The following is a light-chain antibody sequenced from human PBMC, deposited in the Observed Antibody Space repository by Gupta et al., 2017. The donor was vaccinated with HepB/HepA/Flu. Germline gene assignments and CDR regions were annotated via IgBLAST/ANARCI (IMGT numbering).Light chain of an antibody. CDR2: WAS. J-gene: IGKJ4*01. CDR3: QQYYSTPLT. CDR1: QSVLYSSNNKNY. V-gene: IGKV4-1*01. Sequence: IVMPQPPDSLAVSLGERATINCKSSQSVLYSSNNKNYLAWYQQKPGQPPKLLIYWASTRESGVPDRFSGSGSGTDFTLTSSSLQAEDVAVYYCQQYYSTPLTFGGGTKVEIK.